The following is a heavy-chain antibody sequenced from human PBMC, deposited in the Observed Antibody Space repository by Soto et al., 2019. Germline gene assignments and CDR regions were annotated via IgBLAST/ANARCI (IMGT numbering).Heavy chain of an antibody. CDR1: GGSISSGGYY. J-gene: IGHJ4*02. CDR3: ARTQLGYCISTSCPRPFDY. CDR2: IYYSGST. V-gene: IGHV4-31*03. D-gene: IGHD2-2*01. Sequence: SETLSLTCTVSGGSISSGGYYWSWIRQHPGKGLEWIGYIYYSGSTYYSPSLKSRVTISLDTSKNQFSLKLSSVTAADTAVYYCARTQLGYCISTSCPRPFDYWGQGTLVTVSS.